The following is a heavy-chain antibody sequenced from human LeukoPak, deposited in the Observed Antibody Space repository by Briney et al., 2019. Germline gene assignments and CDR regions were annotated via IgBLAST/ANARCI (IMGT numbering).Heavy chain of an antibody. Sequence: GGSLRLSCAASGITFSDYWMSWVRQAPGKGLEWVANIKQDGSEKYYVDSVKGRFTISRDNAKNSLYLQMNSLRADDTAVYYCARVRPYSSGWSPFDYWGQGTLVTVSS. CDR1: GITFSDYW. J-gene: IGHJ4*02. CDR2: IKQDGSEK. CDR3: ARVRPYSSGWSPFDY. D-gene: IGHD6-19*01. V-gene: IGHV3-7*01.